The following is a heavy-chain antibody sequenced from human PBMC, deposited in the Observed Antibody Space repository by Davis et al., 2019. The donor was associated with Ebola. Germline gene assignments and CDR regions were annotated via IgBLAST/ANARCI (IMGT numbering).Heavy chain of an antibody. Sequence: GGSLRLSCAASGFTFSSFWMSWVRQAPGKGLEWVANIKKDGSDVYYVDSVRGRFTFSRDNARNSLYLQMNNLRAEDTAVYYCAKVAGTKYSTGWNDYFEDWGQGTLVTVSS. D-gene: IGHD6-19*01. CDR3: AKVAGTKYSTGWNDYFED. J-gene: IGHJ4*02. V-gene: IGHV3-7*01. CDR2: IKKDGSDV. CDR1: GFTFSSFW.